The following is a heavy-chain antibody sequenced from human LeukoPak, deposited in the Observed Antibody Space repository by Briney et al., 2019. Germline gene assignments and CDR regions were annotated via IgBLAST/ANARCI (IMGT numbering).Heavy chain of an antibody. J-gene: IGHJ4*02. CDR2: IFQSGTT. CDR1: GYSISSGHY. CDR3: ARWGENIAASPIDY. D-gene: IGHD6-13*01. Sequence: PSETLSLTFTVSGYSISSGHYWGWIRQPPGKGLEWIGSIFQSGTTFYNPSLESRVTMSLDTLKNQVSLKLSSVTATDTAVYFCARWGENIAASPIDYWGQGTLVTVSS. V-gene: IGHV4-38-2*02.